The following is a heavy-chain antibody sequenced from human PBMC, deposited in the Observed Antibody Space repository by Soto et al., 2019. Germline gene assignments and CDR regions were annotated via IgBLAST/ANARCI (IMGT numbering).Heavy chain of an antibody. D-gene: IGHD1-1*01. Sequence: QVQLVQSGAEVKKRGASVKVSCKVSGYMIASYGSRWARQAPGQGLEWMGWINTYNGNINYAQKFQGRVTMTTDTSTSTAYMELRGLGSDDTALYYCARERGAYKYFDYWGQGTLVTVSS. CDR3: ARERGAYKYFDY. CDR2: INTYNGNI. CDR1: GYMIASYG. V-gene: IGHV1-18*01. J-gene: IGHJ4*02.